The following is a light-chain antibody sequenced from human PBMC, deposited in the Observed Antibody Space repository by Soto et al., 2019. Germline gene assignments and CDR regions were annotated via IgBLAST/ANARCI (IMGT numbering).Light chain of an antibody. J-gene: IGLJ2*01. CDR2: EVS. CDR1: SSDVGHYNY. CDR3: SSYTGSSPHVV. Sequence: QSVLTQPASVSGSPGQSITISCTGTSSDVGHYNYVSWYQQHPGKAPKLMIYEVSNRPSGVSNRFSGSKSGNTASLTISGLQAEDEADYYCSSYTGSSPHVVFGGGTKLTVL. V-gene: IGLV2-14*01.